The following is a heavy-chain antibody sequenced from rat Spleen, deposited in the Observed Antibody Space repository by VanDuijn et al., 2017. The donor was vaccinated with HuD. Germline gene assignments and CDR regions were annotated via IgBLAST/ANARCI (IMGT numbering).Heavy chain of an antibody. CDR2: ISPSGGST. J-gene: IGHJ2*01. Sequence: EVQLVESGGGLVQPGRSLELSCAASGFIFSNYDMAWVRQAPTKGLEWVASISPSGGSTYYRDSVKGRFTVSRDNAKSTLFLQMDSLRSEDTATYYCATNSGPSYWGQGVMVTVSS. CDR3: ATNSGPSY. V-gene: IGHV5S23*01. D-gene: IGHD4-3*01. CDR1: GFIFSNYD.